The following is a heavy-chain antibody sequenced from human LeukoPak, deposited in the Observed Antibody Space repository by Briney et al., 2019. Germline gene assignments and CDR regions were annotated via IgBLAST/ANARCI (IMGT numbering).Heavy chain of an antibody. CDR3: ARDRETYYDILTGYYTLGDAFDI. CDR1: GFTFSTYW. CDR2: INRDWSSI. J-gene: IGHJ3*02. V-gene: IGHV3-74*01. Sequence: GGSLRLSCAASGFTFSTYWMHWVRQAPGKGLVWVSRINRDWSSISYADSVKGRFTISRDNAKNTLYLQMNSLRAEDTAVYYCARDRETYYDILTGYYTLGDAFDIWGQGTMVSVSS. D-gene: IGHD3-9*01.